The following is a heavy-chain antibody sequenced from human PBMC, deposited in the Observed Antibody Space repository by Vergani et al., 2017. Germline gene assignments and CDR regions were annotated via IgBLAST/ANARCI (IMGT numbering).Heavy chain of an antibody. V-gene: IGHV5-51*01. CDR2: IYPGDSDT. J-gene: IGHJ6*02. CDR1: GYSFTSYW. Sequence: EVPLVQSGAEVKKPGESLKISCKCSGYSFTSYWIGWVRQMPGKGLEWMGMIYPGDSDTRYSPSFQGQVTISADKSSSTAYLQWSSLKASDTAIYYCARHRGWGLVVVAATPWYYYYGMDVWGQGTTVTVSS. D-gene: IGHD2-15*01. CDR3: ARHRGWGLVVVAATPWYYYYGMDV.